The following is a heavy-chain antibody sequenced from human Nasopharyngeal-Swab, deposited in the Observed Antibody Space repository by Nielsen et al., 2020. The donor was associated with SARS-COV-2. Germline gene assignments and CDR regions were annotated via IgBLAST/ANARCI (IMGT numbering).Heavy chain of an antibody. CDR2: ISWNSGTT. Sequence: GGSLRLSCVASGFIFDDYAMHWVRQAPGKGLERVSSISWNSGTTDYGASVKGRFTISRDNAENSAYLQMNSLRPEDTAFYYCAKETGTVPVAFDIWGQGTVVTVSS. D-gene: IGHD1-7*01. J-gene: IGHJ3*02. CDR1: GFIFDDYA. CDR3: AKETGTVPVAFDI. V-gene: IGHV3-9*01.